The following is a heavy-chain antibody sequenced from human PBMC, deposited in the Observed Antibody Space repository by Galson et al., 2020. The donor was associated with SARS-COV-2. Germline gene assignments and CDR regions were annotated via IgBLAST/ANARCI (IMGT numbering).Heavy chain of an antibody. V-gene: IGHV3-30*01. D-gene: IGHD3-16*02. J-gene: IGHJ4*02. CDR3: ASGDYDYVWGSYRYPY. Sequence: LRLSCAASGFTFSSYAMHWVRQAPGKGLEWVAVISYDGSNKYYADSVKGRFTISRDNSKNTLYLQMNSLRAEDTAVYYCASGDYDYVWGSYRYPYWGQGTLVTVSS. CDR2: ISYDGSNK. CDR1: GFTFSSYA.